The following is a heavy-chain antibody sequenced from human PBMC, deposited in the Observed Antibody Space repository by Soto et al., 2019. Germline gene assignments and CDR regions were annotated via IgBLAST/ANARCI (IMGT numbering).Heavy chain of an antibody. Sequence: SETLSLTCTVSGGSISSSSYYWGWIRQPPGKGLEWIGSIYYSGSTYYNPSLKSRVTISVDTSKNQFSLKLSSVTAADTAVYYCARRHPVDTAMVTNFDYWGQGTLVTVSS. J-gene: IGHJ4*02. D-gene: IGHD5-18*01. CDR3: ARRHPVDTAMVTNFDY. V-gene: IGHV4-39*01. CDR1: GGSISSSSYY. CDR2: IYYSGST.